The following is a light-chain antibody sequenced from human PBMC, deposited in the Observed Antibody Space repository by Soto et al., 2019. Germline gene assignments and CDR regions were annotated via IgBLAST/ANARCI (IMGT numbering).Light chain of an antibody. CDR3: QQYNNWPRGT. V-gene: IGKV3-15*01. Sequence: EIVRTHSPVTLSVSPGERATLSCRASQSVSNNLAWYQQKPGQAPRLVIYGASTRATGIPARFSGSGSGTEFTLTITGLQSEDFAVYFCQQYNNWPRGTFGQGTKVDIK. CDR2: GAS. J-gene: IGKJ1*01. CDR1: QSVSNN.